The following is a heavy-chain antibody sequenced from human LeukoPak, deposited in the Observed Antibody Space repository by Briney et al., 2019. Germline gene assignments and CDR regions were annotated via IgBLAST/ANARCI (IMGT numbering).Heavy chain of an antibody. CDR3: ARGVPRDCSGGSCYSGYDY. Sequence: SETLSLTCAVYGGSFSGYYWSWIRQPPGKGLEWIGEINHSGSTNYNPSLKSRVTISVDTSKNQFSLKLSPVTAADTAVYYCARGVPRDCSGGSCYSGYDYWGQGTLVTVSS. CDR2: INHSGST. V-gene: IGHV4-34*01. J-gene: IGHJ4*02. CDR1: GGSFSGYY. D-gene: IGHD2-15*01.